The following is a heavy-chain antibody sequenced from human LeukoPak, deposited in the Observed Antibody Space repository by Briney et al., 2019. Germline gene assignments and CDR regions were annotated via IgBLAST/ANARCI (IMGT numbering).Heavy chain of an antibody. CDR1: GGSISSGSYY. CDR2: IYTSGST. CDR3: AREGTLVPAATSYYYYVDV. Sequence: SETLSLTCTVSGGSISSGSYYWSWIRQPAGKGLEWIGRIYTSGSTNYNPSLKSRVTISVDTSKNQFSLKLSSVTAADTAVYYCAREGTLVPAATSYYYYVDVWGKGTTVTVSS. V-gene: IGHV4-61*02. D-gene: IGHD2-2*01. J-gene: IGHJ6*03.